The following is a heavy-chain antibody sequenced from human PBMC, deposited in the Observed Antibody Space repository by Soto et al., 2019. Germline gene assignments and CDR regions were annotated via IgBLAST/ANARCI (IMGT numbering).Heavy chain of an antibody. CDR1: GFTFSTYW. CDR2: IKPDGSEK. V-gene: IGHV3-7*04. D-gene: IGHD3-22*01. J-gene: IGHJ3*02. CDR3: ARGDYYDTSGPFSDAFDI. Sequence: GSLRLSCAASGFTFSTYWMSWVRQAPGKGLEWVANIKPDGSEKWYVDSVKGRFTISRDNAKNSLYLQMNSLRAEDTAVYYCARGDYYDTSGPFSDAFDIWAKGQWSPSPQ.